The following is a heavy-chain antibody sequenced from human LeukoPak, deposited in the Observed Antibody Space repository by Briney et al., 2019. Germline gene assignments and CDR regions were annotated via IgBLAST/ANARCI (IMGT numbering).Heavy chain of an antibody. Sequence: SETLSLTCTISGGSISSYYWSWIRQPPGKGLEWIGYIYYTGSTNHNPSLKSRVTISVDTSKNQFSLKLSSVTAADTAVYYCARGPVSSGYPYYFDYWGQGTLVTVSS. J-gene: IGHJ4*02. V-gene: IGHV4-59*01. CDR1: GGSISSYY. CDR3: ARGPVSSGYPYYFDY. D-gene: IGHD3-22*01. CDR2: IYYTGST.